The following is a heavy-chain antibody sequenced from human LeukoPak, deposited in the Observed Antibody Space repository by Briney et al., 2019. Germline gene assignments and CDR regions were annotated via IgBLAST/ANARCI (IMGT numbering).Heavy chain of an antibody. J-gene: IGHJ4*02. CDR2: INPNSGGT. V-gene: IGHV1-2*02. Sequence: ASVKVSCKASGYTFTGSYMHWVRQAPGQGLEWMGWINPNSGGTNYAQKFQGRVAMTRDTSISTAYMEVSRLRSDDTAVYYCARDHEAGTFDYWGQGTLVTVSS. D-gene: IGHD6-19*01. CDR3: ARDHEAGTFDY. CDR1: GYTFTGSY.